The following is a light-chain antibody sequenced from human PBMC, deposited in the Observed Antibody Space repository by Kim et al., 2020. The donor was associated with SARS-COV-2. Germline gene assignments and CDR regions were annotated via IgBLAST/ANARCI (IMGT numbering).Light chain of an antibody. CDR3: LLYYGGAQPWV. Sequence: QAVVTQEPSLTVSPGGTVTLTCASSTGAVTSGYYPNWFQQKPGQAPRALIYRTNNKHSWTSARFSGSLLGGKAALTLSGVQPEDEAEYYCLLYYGGAQPWVFGGGTQLTVL. V-gene: IGLV7-43*01. CDR2: RTN. CDR1: TGAVTSGYY. J-gene: IGLJ3*02.